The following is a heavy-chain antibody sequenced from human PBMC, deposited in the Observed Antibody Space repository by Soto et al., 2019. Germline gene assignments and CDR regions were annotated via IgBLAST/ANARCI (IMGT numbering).Heavy chain of an antibody. J-gene: IGHJ4*02. CDR3: ARVEYDSSGYNLDY. D-gene: IGHD3-22*01. CDR2: IIPIFGTA. V-gene: IGHV1-69*01. Sequence: QVQLVQSGAEVKKPGSSVNVSCKASGGTFSSYAISCVRQAPGQGLEWMGGIIPIFGTANYAQKFQGRVTITADESTSTAYMELSSLRSDDTAVYCCARVEYDSSGYNLDYWGKGTLVTVSS. CDR1: GGTFSSYA.